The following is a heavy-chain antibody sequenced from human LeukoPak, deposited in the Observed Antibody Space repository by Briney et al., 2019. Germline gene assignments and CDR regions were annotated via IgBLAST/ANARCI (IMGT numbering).Heavy chain of an antibody. Sequence: GGSLRLSCAASGFTFSSYGMHWVRQAPGKGLEWVAVISYDGSNKYYADSVKGRFTISRDNSKNTLYLQMNSLRAEDTAVYYCAKDIGGPGYFDYWGQGTLVTVSS. V-gene: IGHV3-30*18. J-gene: IGHJ4*02. CDR2: ISYDGSNK. D-gene: IGHD1-26*01. CDR3: AKDIGGPGYFDY. CDR1: GFTFSSYG.